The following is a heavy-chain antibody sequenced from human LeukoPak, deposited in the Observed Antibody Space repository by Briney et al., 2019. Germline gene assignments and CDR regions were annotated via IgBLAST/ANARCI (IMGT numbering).Heavy chain of an antibody. CDR2: ISGSGGTT. CDR3: AKLQSSTSGYFCSWFDP. D-gene: IGHD2-2*01. J-gene: IGHJ5*02. Sequence: GGALRLSCAASGFTFSSYAMSWVRQAPGKGLEWVSAISGSGGTTYNADSVKGRFTISRDNSKNTLYLQMNSLRAEDTAVYYCAKLQSSTSGYFCSWFDPWGQGTLVTVSS. V-gene: IGHV3-23*01. CDR1: GFTFSSYA.